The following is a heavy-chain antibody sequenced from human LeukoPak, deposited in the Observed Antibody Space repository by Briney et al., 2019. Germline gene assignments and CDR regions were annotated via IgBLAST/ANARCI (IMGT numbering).Heavy chain of an antibody. CDR2: IGSSSSYI. D-gene: IGHD3-10*01. CDR3: ARVVRGVQYYGMDV. Sequence: KSGGSLRLSCAASGFTFSSYSMNWVRQAPGKGLEWVSSIGSSSSYIYYADSVKGRFTISRDNAKNSLYLQMNSLRAEDTAVYYCARVVRGVQYYGMDVWGQGTTVTVSS. J-gene: IGHJ6*02. V-gene: IGHV3-21*01. CDR1: GFTFSSYS.